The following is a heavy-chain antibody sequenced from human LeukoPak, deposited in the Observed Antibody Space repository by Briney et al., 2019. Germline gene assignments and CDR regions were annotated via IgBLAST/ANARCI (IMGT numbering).Heavy chain of an antibody. CDR3: AKTHGDYVYYFFYAMDV. D-gene: IGHD4-17*01. CDR2: ISSSSSYI. CDR1: GFTFSTYW. J-gene: IGHJ6*02. V-gene: IGHV3-21*04. Sequence: GGSLGLSCAASGFTFSTYWMHWVRQDPGKGLEWVSSISSSSSYIYYADSVKGRFTISRDNAKNSLYLQMNSLRAEDTAVYYCAKTHGDYVYYFFYAMDVWGQGTTVTVSS.